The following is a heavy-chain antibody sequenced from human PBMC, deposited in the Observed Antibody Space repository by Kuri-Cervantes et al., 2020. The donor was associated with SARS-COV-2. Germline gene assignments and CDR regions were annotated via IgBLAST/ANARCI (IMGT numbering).Heavy chain of an antibody. V-gene: IGHV1-69*13. J-gene: IGHJ4*02. CDR3: ARVGYCSGGSCYLGYYFDY. D-gene: IGHD2-15*01. CDR1: GGTFSSYA. CDR2: IIPIFGTA. Sequence: SVKVSCKASGGTFSSYAISWVRQAPGQGLEWMGRIIPIFGTANYAQKFQGRVTITADESTSTAYMELSSLRSEDTAVYYCARVGYCSGGSCYLGYYFDYWGQGTLVTVSS.